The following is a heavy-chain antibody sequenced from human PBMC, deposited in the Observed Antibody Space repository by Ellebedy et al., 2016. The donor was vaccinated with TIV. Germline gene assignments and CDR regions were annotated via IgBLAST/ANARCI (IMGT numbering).Heavy chain of an antibody. CDR2: IYSGGSP. CDR3: ASLPFYYDSSGYYYFDY. D-gene: IGHD3-22*01. Sequence: MPSETLSLTCTVSGGPISSGGYYWSWIRQHPGKALEWIGYIYSGGSPDYNPSLKSRVTISVDTSKNQFSLNLSSVTAADTAVYYCASLPFYYDSSGYYYFDYWGQGTLVTVSS. J-gene: IGHJ4*02. CDR1: GGPISSGGYY. V-gene: IGHV4-31*03.